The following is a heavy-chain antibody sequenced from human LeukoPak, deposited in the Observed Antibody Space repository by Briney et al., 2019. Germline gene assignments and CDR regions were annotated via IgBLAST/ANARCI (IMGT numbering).Heavy chain of an antibody. Sequence: GGPLRFSCAVPGFTSSDYYMSWIRQAPGKGLKSVSYISSDSSYTNYADSVRGRFTISRDNAKNSLYLQMNSLRAEDTAVYYCVRGGPYGDYDAYWGQGTLVTVSS. CDR1: GFTSSDYY. V-gene: IGHV3-11*06. J-gene: IGHJ4*02. CDR2: ISSDSSYT. CDR3: VRGGPYGDYDAY. D-gene: IGHD4-17*01.